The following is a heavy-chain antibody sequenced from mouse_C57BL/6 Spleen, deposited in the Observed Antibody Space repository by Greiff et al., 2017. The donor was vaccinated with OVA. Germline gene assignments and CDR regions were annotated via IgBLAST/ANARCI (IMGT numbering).Heavy chain of an antibody. Sequence: DVMLVESGGGLVKPGGSLKLSCAASGFTFSSYAMSWVRQTPEKRLEWVGTISDGGSYTYYPDNVKGRFTISRDNAKNNLYLQMSHLKSEDTAMYYCARDRKYYFDYWGQGTTLTVSS. D-gene: IGHD1-3*01. J-gene: IGHJ2*01. V-gene: IGHV5-4*01. CDR1: GFTFSSYA. CDR3: ARDRKYYFDY. CDR2: ISDGGSYT.